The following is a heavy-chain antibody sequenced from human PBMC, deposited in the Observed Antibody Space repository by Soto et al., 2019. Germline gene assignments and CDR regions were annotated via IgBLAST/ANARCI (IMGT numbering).Heavy chain of an antibody. Sequence: QITLKESGPTLVKPTQTLTLTCTFSGFSLSTSGVVVGWIRQPPGEALEWLAFIYWDDDKRYSPSLKSRLTITKDTSKNQVILTMTSMDPVGTATYYCTHRATVTAVDYWGPGTRVTVSS. CDR2: IYWDDDK. J-gene: IGHJ4*02. V-gene: IGHV2-5*02. D-gene: IGHD4-17*01. CDR1: GFSLSTSGVV. CDR3: THRATVTAVDY.